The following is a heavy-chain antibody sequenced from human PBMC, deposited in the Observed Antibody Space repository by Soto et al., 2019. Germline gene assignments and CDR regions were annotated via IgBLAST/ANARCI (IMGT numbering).Heavy chain of an antibody. J-gene: IGHJ4*02. CDR3: ARIAAAGTKFDF. Sequence: QVQLQESGPGLVKPSGTLSLTCAVSGGSISISNWRSWVRQPPLQGLEWIGEIFHSVSSNYNPSLKSRMTRSVDESNHRFSLNLGSVTAADTAVYYCARIAAAGTKFDFCGQVTRVTVSS. D-gene: IGHD6-13*01. CDR1: GGSISISNW. V-gene: IGHV4-4*02. CDR2: IFHSVSS.